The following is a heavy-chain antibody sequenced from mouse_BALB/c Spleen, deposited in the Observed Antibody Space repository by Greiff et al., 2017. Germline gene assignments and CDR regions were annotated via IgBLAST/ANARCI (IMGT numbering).Heavy chain of an antibody. CDR1: GYTFTSYW. CDR3: ARVLYYGYDYYAMDY. Sequence: DLVKPGASVKLSCKASGYTFTSYWINWIKQRPGQGLEWIGCIAPGSGSTYYNEMFKGKATLTVDTSSSTAYIQLSSLSSEDSAVYFCARVLYYGYDYYAMDYWGQGTSVTVSS. V-gene: IGHV1S41*01. CDR2: IAPGSGST. J-gene: IGHJ4*01. D-gene: IGHD2-2*01.